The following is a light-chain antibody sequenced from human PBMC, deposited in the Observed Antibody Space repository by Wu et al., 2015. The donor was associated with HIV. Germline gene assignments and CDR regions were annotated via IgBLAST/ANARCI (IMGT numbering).Light chain of an antibody. CDR2: AAS. J-gene: IGKJ1*01. Sequence: DIQMTQSPSSLSASVGDRVTITCRASQGISNFLAWYQQKPGKPPKVLIYAASTLQSGVPSRFSGSGSGTDFTLTISSLLSEDFAVYYCQHYDNWRLTFGQGTKVEIK. V-gene: IGKV1-27*01. CDR1: QGISNF. CDR3: QHYDNWRLT.